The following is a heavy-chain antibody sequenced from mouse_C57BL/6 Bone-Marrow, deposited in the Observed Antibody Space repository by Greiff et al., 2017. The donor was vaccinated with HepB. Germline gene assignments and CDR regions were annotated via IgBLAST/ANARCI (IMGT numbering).Heavy chain of an antibody. CDR2: ISGGGGNT. J-gene: IGHJ2*01. CDR3: ARLFLDY. Sequence: DVMLVESGGGLVKPGGSLKLSCAASGFTFSSYTMSWVRQTPEKRLEWVATISGGGGNTYYPDSVKGRFTISRDNAKNTLYLQMSSLRSEDTALYYCARLFLDYWGQGTTLTVSS. CDR1: GFTFSSYT. V-gene: IGHV5-9*01.